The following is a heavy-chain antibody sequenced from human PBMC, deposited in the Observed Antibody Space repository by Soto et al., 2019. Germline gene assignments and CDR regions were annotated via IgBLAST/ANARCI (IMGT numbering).Heavy chain of an antibody. V-gene: IGHV4-61*08. D-gene: IGHD2-15*01. CDR1: CAPVSSGGHY. J-gene: IGHJ2*01. Sequence: QVQLQESGPGLVKPSETLSLTCTVSCAPVSSGGHYWNWIRQSPGKGLGWIGYVYYDGGTKYNPSVKRRATMLLDTSKMQFSLPLSSVTAADTAVYYCARDVPGAAKGYWYFDPWSRGTLVTVSS. CDR3: ARDVPGAAKGYWYFDP. CDR2: VYYDGGT.